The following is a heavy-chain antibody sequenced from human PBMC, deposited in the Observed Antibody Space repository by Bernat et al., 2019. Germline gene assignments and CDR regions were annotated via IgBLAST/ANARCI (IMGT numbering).Heavy chain of an antibody. J-gene: IGHJ4*02. V-gene: IGHV3-21*01. CDR3: ARGPYTYYDYVWGSYRYAYFDY. Sequence: EVQLVESGGGLVKPGGSLRLSCAASGFTFSSYSMNWVRQAPAKGLEWVSSISSSSSYIYYADSVKGRFTISRDNAKNSLYLQMNSLRAEDTAVYYCARGPYTYYDYVWGSYRYAYFDYWGQGTLVTVSS. D-gene: IGHD3-16*02. CDR1: GFTFSSYS. CDR2: ISSSSSYI.